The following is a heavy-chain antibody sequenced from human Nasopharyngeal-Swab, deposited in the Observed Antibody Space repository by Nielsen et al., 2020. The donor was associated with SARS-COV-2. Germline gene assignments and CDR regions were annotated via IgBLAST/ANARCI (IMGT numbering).Heavy chain of an antibody. D-gene: IGHD3-16*01. CDR2: KKQDGSEK. Sequence: WIRQPPGKGLEWVANKKQDGSEKYYVDSVKGRFTISRDNAKNSLYLQMNSLRAEDTAVYYCARKGAYYYYYYGMDVWGQGTTVTVSS. V-gene: IGHV3-7*01. J-gene: IGHJ6*02. CDR3: ARKGAYYYYYYGMDV.